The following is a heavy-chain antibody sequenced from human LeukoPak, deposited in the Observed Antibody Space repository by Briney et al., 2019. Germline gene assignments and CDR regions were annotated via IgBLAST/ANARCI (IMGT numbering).Heavy chain of an antibody. D-gene: IGHD6-6*01. CDR3: TRGEYQMFY. CDR1: GFTFGDFA. CDR2: IRSKTYGGTT. V-gene: IGHV3-49*03. Sequence: GRSLRLSCTASGFTFGDFAMTWFRQAPGKGLEWVGFIRSKTYGGTTDYAASVKGRFTISRDDSKSIAYLQMNSLKTEDTAVYYCTRGEYQMFYWGQGTLVTVSS. J-gene: IGHJ4*02.